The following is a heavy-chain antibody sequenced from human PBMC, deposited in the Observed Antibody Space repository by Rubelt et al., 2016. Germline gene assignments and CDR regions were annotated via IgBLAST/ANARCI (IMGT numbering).Heavy chain of an antibody. V-gene: IGHV4-59*12. CDR3: ARSGKQWDALDY. CDR2: MYYSGST. D-gene: IGHD6-19*01. J-gene: IGHJ4*02. CDR1: GGSINSYY. Sequence: QVQLQESGPGLVKPSETLSLTCTVSGGSINSYYWSWIRQPPGKGLEWIGHMYYSGSTTYNPSLKRPDTIAVDPSSNQFSLKLNSGTAADTAVYYCARSGKQWDALDYWGQGTLVTVSS.